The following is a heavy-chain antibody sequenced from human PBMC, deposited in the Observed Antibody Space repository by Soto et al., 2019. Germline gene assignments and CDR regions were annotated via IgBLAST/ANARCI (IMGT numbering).Heavy chain of an antibody. CDR3: AGLHCIGGSCYLDP. D-gene: IGHD2-15*01. J-gene: IGHJ5*02. CDR2: IYYSGST. CDR1: GDSISSYF. Sequence: PSETLSLTCTVSGDSISSYFWSWIRQPPGKGLEWIGYIYYSGSTDYNPSLKSRVTISVDTSKNQVSLRLSSVTSADAAVYYCAGLHCIGGSCYLDPWGQGTLVTVS. V-gene: IGHV4-59*08.